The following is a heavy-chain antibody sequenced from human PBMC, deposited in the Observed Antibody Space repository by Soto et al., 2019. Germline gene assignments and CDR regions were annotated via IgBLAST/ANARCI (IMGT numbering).Heavy chain of an antibody. CDR1: GYTFINYA. J-gene: IGHJ4*02. D-gene: IGHD2-21*02. CDR2: INAGNGNT. Sequence: GASVKVSCKASGYTFINYAMYWVRQAPGQRLEWMGWINAGNGNTKYSQKFQGRVTITRDTSASTAYMELSSLRSEDTAVYYCARSIVVVTALDYWGQGTLVTVSS. CDR3: ARSIVVVTALDY. V-gene: IGHV1-3*01.